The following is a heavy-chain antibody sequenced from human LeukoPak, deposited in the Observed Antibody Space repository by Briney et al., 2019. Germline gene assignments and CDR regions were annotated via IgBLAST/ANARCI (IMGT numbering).Heavy chain of an antibody. D-gene: IGHD3-22*01. CDR2: IDPSDSYT. J-gene: IGHJ5*02. Sequence: GESLKISCKASGYSFTSYWISWVRQMPGKGLEWMGRIDPSDSYTNFSPSFQGQVTISADKSISTAYLQWSSLKASDTAMYYWARDYYDSSGYYYSGGWFDPWGEGTLVTVSS. CDR1: GYSFTSYW. CDR3: ARDYYDSSGYYYSGGWFDP. V-gene: IGHV5-10-1*01.